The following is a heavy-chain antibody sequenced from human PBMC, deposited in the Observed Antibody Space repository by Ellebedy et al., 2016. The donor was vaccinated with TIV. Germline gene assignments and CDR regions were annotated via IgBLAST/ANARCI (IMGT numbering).Heavy chain of an antibody. V-gene: IGHV3-7*03. CDR3: VRDDRSAFLFDY. CDR1: GFRFSSHW. Sequence: PGGSLRLSCAASGFRFSSHWMTWVRQAPGKGLKWVANIDQGGSQKNYVDSVRGRFTISRDNAKNSVYLEMTSLRAEDTAMYYCVRDDRSAFLFDYWGQGTLVTVSS. CDR2: IDQGGSQK. J-gene: IGHJ4*02. D-gene: IGHD2/OR15-2a*01.